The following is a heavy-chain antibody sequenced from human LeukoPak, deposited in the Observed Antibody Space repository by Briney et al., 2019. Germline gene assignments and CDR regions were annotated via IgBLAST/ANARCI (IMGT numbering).Heavy chain of an antibody. CDR3: ARGVSYCSSTSCYGGNWFDP. J-gene: IGHJ5*02. CDR1: GGSISSGGYS. D-gene: IGHD2-2*01. Sequence: SETLSLTCAVSGGSISSGGYSWSWIRQPPGKGLEWIGYIYHGGSTYYNPSLKSRVTISVDRSKNQFSLKLSSVTAADTAVYYCARGVSYCSSTSCYGGNWFDPWGQGTLVTVSS. CDR2: IYHGGST. V-gene: IGHV4-30-2*01.